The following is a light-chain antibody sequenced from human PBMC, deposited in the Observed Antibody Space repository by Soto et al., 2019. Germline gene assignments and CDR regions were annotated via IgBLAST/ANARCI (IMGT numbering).Light chain of an antibody. CDR3: SSYTGGSTYV. CDR1: SSDIGGYKY. Sequence: QSALTQPASVSGSPGQSITISCTGTSSDIGGYKYVSWYQQHPGKAPKLMIYDVSNRPSGVSTRFSGSKSGNTATLTISGLPGEDEAEYYCSSYTGGSTYVFGTGTKVTVL. CDR2: DVS. V-gene: IGLV2-14*01. J-gene: IGLJ1*01.